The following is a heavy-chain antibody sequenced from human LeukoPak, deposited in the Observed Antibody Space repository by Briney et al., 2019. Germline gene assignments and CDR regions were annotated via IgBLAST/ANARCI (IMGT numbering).Heavy chain of an antibody. Sequence: SQTLSLTCAVSGGSISSGGYYWSWIRQHPGKGLEWIGYIYYSGSTNYNPSLKSRVTISVDTSKNQFSLKLSSVTAADTAVYYCARAYYDSSGYYLWPYFDIWGQGTMVTVSS. CDR2: IYYSGST. V-gene: IGHV4-31*11. CDR3: ARAYYDSSGYYLWPYFDI. D-gene: IGHD3-22*01. CDR1: GGSISSGGYY. J-gene: IGHJ3*02.